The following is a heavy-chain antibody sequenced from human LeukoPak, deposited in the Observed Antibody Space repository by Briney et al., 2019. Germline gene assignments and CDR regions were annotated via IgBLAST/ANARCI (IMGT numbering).Heavy chain of an antibody. D-gene: IGHD6-19*01. CDR1: GYTFTSYG. V-gene: IGHV1-18*01. J-gene: IGHJ5*02. CDR2: ISAYNGNT. CDR3: ARHYSSGWYLVSWFDP. Sequence: ASVKVSCKASGYTFTSYGISWVRQAPGQGLEWMGWISAYNGNTNYAQKLQGRVTMTTDTSTSTAYMELRGLRSDDTAVYYCARHYSSGWYLVSWFDPWGQGTLVTVSS.